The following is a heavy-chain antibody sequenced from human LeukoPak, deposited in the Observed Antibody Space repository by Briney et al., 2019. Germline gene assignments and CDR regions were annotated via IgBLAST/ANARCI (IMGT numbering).Heavy chain of an antibody. CDR3: ARGTIIAAAAFDY. J-gene: IGHJ4*02. Sequence: ASVKVSCKASGYTFTGYYMHWVRQAPGQGLEWMGWINPNGGGTNYAQKSQGRVTMTRDTSISTAYVELSRLRSDDTAVYYCARGTIIAAAAFDYWGQGTLVTVSS. D-gene: IGHD6-13*01. V-gene: IGHV1-2*02. CDR1: GYTFTGYY. CDR2: INPNGGGT.